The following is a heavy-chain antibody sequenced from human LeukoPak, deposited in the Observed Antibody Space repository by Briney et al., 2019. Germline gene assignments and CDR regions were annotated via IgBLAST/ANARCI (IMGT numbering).Heavy chain of an antibody. V-gene: IGHV3-11*04. CDR3: TRRPYSSSWYYFDY. D-gene: IGHD6-13*01. CDR1: GFTFTDYY. J-gene: IGHJ4*02. CDR2: ISSSGSML. Sequence: GGSLRLSCTVSGFTFTDYYMSWVRQAPGKGLEWVSYISSSGSMLHYADSVEGRFTISRDNAKNSLYLQMSSLGVEDTAVYYCTRRPYSSSWYYFDYWGQGTLVTVSS.